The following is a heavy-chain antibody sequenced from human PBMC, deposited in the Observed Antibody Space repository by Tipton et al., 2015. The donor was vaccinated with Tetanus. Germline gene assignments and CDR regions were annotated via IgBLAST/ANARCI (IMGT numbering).Heavy chain of an antibody. D-gene: IGHD2-8*01. V-gene: IGHV1-69*01. CDR1: GGTFSSHA. CDR2: ITPIFGPS. CDR3: AGGSCTNRGVCFGYYLDY. Sequence: QSGAEVKKPGSSVKVSCKASGGTFSSHAISWVRQAPGQGLEWMGAITPIFGPSDYAPKFQGSVSITADESTTTAYLELRSLSSEDTAVYYCAGGSCTNRGVCFGYYLDYWGQGTLLTGSS. J-gene: IGHJ4*02.